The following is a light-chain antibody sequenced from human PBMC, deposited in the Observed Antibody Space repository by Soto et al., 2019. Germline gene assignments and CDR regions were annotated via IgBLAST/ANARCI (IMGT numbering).Light chain of an antibody. Sequence: QTVVTQEPSFSVSPGGTVTLTCGLSSGSVSDDHYPSWYQQTPGQAPRTLIYTTNSRSSGVPDRFSGSLLGNKAALTITGAQAEDESVYYCVLYMGYGVSLFGGGTKLTVL. CDR2: TTN. CDR1: SGSVSDDHY. J-gene: IGLJ3*02. V-gene: IGLV8-61*01. CDR3: VLYMGYGVSL.